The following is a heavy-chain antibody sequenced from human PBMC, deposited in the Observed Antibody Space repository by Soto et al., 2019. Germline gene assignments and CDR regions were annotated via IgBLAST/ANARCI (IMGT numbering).Heavy chain of an antibody. V-gene: IGHV3-23*01. CDR1: GFTFSSHA. CDR3: ARDQPGYSYGYGLGY. J-gene: IGHJ4*02. D-gene: IGHD5-18*01. CDR2: VSGSGGST. Sequence: GGSLRLSCAASGFTFSSHAMSWVRQAPGKGLEWVSTVSGSGGSTYYADSVKGRITISRDNSKNTLYLQMSSLRAEDTAVYYCARDQPGYSYGYGLGYWGQGTLVTVSS.